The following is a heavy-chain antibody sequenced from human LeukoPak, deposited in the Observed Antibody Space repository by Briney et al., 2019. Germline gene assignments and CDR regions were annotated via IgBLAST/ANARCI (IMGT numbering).Heavy chain of an antibody. CDR1: GFTFSSYA. CDR3: AKDLVNGSGWYWSYYYGTDV. D-gene: IGHD6-19*01. V-gene: IGHV3-30*02. CDR2: IRYDGSNK. Sequence: GGSLRLSCAASGFTFSSYAMSWVRQAPGKGLEWVAFIRYDGSNKYYADSVKGRFTISRDNSKNTLYLQMNSLRAEDTAVYYCAKDLVNGSGWYWSYYYGTDVWGQGTTVTVSS. J-gene: IGHJ6*02.